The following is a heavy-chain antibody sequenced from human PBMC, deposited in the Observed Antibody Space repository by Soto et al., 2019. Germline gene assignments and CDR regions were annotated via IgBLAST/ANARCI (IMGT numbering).Heavy chain of an antibody. D-gene: IGHD5-18*01. J-gene: IGHJ3*02. V-gene: IGHV4-39*01. CDR2: IYYSGST. CDR1: GGSISSSSYY. Sequence: SETLSLTCTVSGGSISSSSYYWGWIRQPPGKGLEWIGSIYYSGSTYYNPSLKSRVTISVDTSKNQFSLKLSSVTAADTAVYYCARHPKMGYSYGPGAFDIWGQGTMVTVSS. CDR3: ARHPKMGYSYGPGAFDI.